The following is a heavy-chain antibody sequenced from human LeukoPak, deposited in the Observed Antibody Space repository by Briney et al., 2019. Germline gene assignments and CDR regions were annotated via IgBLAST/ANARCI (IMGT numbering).Heavy chain of an antibody. D-gene: IGHD1-26*01. V-gene: IGHV3-11*06. J-gene: IGHJ4*02. Sequence: PGGSLRLSCAASGFTFSDYYMSWIRQAPGKGLEWVSYISSSSSYTNYADSVKGRFTISRDNAKNSLYLQVNSLRAEDTAVYYCARDGGTYHFDYWGQGTLVTVSS. CDR2: ISSSSSYT. CDR1: GFTFSDYY. CDR3: ARDGGTYHFDY.